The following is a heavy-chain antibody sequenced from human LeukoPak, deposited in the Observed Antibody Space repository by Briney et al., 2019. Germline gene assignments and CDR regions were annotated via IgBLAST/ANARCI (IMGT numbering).Heavy chain of an antibody. CDR1: GGSISSSSYY. J-gene: IGHJ4*02. CDR2: IYYSGST. D-gene: IGHD3-3*01. CDR3: ARTYYDFWSGYYGGLIDY. V-gene: IGHV4-39*01. Sequence: PSETLSLTCTVSGGSISSSSYYWGWIRRPPGKGLEWIGSIYYSGSTYYNPSLKSRVTISVDTSKNQFSLKLSSVTAADTAVYYCARTYYDFWSGYYGGLIDYWGQGTLVTVSS.